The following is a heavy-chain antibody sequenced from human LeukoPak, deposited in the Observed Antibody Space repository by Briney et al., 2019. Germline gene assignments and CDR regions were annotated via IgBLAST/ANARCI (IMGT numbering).Heavy chain of an antibody. Sequence: ASVKVSCKASGYTFTSYYMHWVRQAPGQGLEWMGIINPSGGSTSYAQKFQGRVTITRDTSTSTVYMELSSLRSEDTAVYYCARDGYCSSTSCPPYYYGMDVWGQGTTVTVSS. CDR3: ARDGYCSSTSCPPYYYGMDV. D-gene: IGHD2-2*01. J-gene: IGHJ6*02. CDR2: INPSGGST. CDR1: GYTFTSYY. V-gene: IGHV1-46*01.